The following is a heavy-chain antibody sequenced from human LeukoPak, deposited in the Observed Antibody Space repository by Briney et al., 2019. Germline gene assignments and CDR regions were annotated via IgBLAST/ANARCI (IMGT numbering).Heavy chain of an antibody. CDR1: GSTFTIST. J-gene: IGHJ4*02. CDR2: IVVGSGNT. Sequence: GASVKVSCKASGSTFTISTIQWVRQARGQRLEWRGWIVVGSGNTNYAQKFQERVIITRDMSTTTVYMELSSLRSEDTAVYYCAGTPWFGELTLDYWGQGTLVTLSS. V-gene: IGHV1-58*02. CDR3: AGTPWFGELTLDY. D-gene: IGHD3-10*01.